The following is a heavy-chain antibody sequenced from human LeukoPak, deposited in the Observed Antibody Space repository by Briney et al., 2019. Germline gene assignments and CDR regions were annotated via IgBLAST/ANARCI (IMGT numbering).Heavy chain of an antibody. D-gene: IGHD5-18*01. V-gene: IGHV1-8*01. J-gene: IGHJ4*02. CDR1: GYTFTSYD. Sequence: ASVKVSCKASGYTFTSYDINWVRQATGQGLEWMGWMNPNSGNTGYAQKFQGRVTMTRNTSISTAYMELSSLRSEDTAVYYCARDLPVDTAMSYYFDYWGQGTLVTVSS. CDR2: MNPNSGNT. CDR3: ARDLPVDTAMSYYFDY.